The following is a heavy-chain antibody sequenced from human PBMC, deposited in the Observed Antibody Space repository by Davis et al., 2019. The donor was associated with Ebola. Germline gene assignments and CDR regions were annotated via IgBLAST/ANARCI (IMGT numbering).Heavy chain of an antibody. CDR3: ARSLPYYYDSSGYYSWDY. Sequence: SETLSLTCTVSGGSISSGDYYWSWIRQPPGKGLEWIGEINHSGSTNYNPSLKSRVTISVDTSKNQFSLKLSSVTAADTAVYYCARSLPYYYDSSGYYSWDYWGQGTLVTVSS. D-gene: IGHD3-22*01. V-gene: IGHV4-39*07. CDR2: INHSGST. CDR1: GGSISSGDYY. J-gene: IGHJ4*02.